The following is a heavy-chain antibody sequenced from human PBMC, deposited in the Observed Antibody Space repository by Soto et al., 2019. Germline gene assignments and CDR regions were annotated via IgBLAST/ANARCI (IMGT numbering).Heavy chain of an antibody. J-gene: IGHJ4*02. V-gene: IGHV3-23*01. Sequence: GGSLRLSCAASGFTFSSYAMSWVRQAPGKGLEWVSAISGSGGSTYYADSVKGRFTISRDDSKSIAYLQMNSLRTEDTALYYCTRASSLDFDFWGQGTLVTVSS. CDR3: TRASSLDFDF. CDR2: ISGSGGST. CDR1: GFTFSSYA. D-gene: IGHD3-16*01.